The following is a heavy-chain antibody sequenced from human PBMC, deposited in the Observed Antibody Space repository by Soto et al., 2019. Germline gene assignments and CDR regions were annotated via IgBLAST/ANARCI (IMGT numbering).Heavy chain of an antibody. Sequence: SGGGVVQPGRSLRLSCAASGFTFTDHAIHWVRQAPGRGLEWVALISSDGSSKYFADSVKGRFTVSRDNSKNTLSLHMNTLRTEDTAVYYCARQGRGARKDHYSNLDAWGQGTRVTVSS. CDR3: ARQGRGARKDHYSNLDA. CDR2: ISSDGSSK. CDR1: GFTFTDHA. J-gene: IGHJ6*02. V-gene: IGHV3-30-3*01. D-gene: IGHD4-4*01.